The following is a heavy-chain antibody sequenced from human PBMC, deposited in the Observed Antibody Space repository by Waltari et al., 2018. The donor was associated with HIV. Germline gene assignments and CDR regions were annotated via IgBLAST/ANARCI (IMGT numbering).Heavy chain of an antibody. CDR3: ARGESVAVSNIPPGYRFDF. CDR1: GYSFTAYY. CDR2: INPISGST. V-gene: IGHV1-2*06. Sequence: VQLVQSGAELKTPGASVEFSCRASGYSFTAYYIHWVRQAPGQGLQWIGRINPISGSTNIPLTFQGRITMTRDTASGAVFTDRRGLKFNDTALYYCARGESVAVSNIPPGYRFDFWGQGTLITVSS. D-gene: IGHD2-15*01. J-gene: IGHJ4*02.